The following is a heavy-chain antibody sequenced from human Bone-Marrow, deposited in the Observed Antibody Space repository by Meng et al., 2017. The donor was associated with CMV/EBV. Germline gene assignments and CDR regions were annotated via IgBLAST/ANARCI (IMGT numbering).Heavy chain of an antibody. CDR3: ASVDTATHDYYYYGMDV. Sequence: GESLKISCAASGFTFSCYAMKWVRQAPGKGLVWVSRINSDGSSTSYADSVKGRFTISRDNAKNTLYLQMNSLRAEDTAVYYCASVDTATHDYYYYGMDVWGQGTTVTVSS. CDR2: INSDGSST. V-gene: IGHV3-74*01. D-gene: IGHD5-18*01. J-gene: IGHJ6*02. CDR1: GFTFSCYA.